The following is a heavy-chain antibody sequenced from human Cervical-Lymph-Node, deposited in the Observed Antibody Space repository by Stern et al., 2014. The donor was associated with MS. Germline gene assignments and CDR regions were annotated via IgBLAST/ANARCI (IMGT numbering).Heavy chain of an antibody. CDR2: ISNDGSSE. CDR3: AKDSGCTYGYLPYYYAIDV. J-gene: IGHJ6*02. V-gene: IGHV3-30*18. D-gene: IGHD5-18*01. CDR1: GFIFDSYG. Sequence: VHLVESGGGVVHPGRSLRLSCAASGFIFDSYGIHWVRQAPGKGLEWVAVISNDGSSEYYADSVKGRFTVSRDNFKNTVYLQMMSLSPADTAVYYCAKDSGCTYGYLPYYYAIDVWGHGTTVTVSS.